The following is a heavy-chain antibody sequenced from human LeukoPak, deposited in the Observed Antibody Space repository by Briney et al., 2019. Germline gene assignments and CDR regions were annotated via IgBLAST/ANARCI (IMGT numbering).Heavy chain of an antibody. CDR2: ISSSSSYT. Sequence: GGSLRLSCAASGFTFSDYYMSWIRQAPGKGLEWVSYISSSSSYTNYADSVKGRFTISRDNAKNSLYLQMNSLRAEDTAVYYCARDTGAITGTTGDAFDIWGQGTMVTVSS. J-gene: IGHJ3*02. CDR1: GFTFSDYY. V-gene: IGHV3-11*06. CDR3: ARDTGAITGTTGDAFDI. D-gene: IGHD1-20*01.